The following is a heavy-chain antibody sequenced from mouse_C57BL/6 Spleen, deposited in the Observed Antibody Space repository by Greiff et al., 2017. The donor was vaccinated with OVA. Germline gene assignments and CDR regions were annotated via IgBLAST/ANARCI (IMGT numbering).Heavy chain of an antibody. Sequence: VKLMESGPGLVAPSQSLSITCTVSGFSLTSYAISWVRQPPGKGLEWLGVIWTGGGTNYNSALKSRLSISKDNSKSQVFLKMNSLQTDDTARYYCARNNYGNYDNAMDYWGQGTSVTVSS. J-gene: IGHJ4*01. CDR3: ARNNYGNYDNAMDY. CDR1: GFSLTSYA. D-gene: IGHD2-1*01. CDR2: IWTGGGT. V-gene: IGHV2-9-1*01.